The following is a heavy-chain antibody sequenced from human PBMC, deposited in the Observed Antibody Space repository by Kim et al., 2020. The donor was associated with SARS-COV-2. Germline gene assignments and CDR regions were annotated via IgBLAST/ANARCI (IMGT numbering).Heavy chain of an antibody. CDR3: ARVPSIAARSDFDY. V-gene: IGHV4-34*01. J-gene: IGHJ4*02. Sequence: SETLSLTCAVYGGSFGNYYWSWIRQPPGKGLEWIGEINHSGSTNYNPSLKSRVTVSVDTSKNQFSLKLNSVTAADTAVYYCARVPSIAARSDFDYWGQGTLVTVSS. CDR1: GGSFGNYY. CDR2: INHSGST. D-gene: IGHD6-6*01.